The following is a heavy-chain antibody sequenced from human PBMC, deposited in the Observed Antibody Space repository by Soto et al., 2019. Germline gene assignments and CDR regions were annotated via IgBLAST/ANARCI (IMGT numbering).Heavy chain of an antibody. CDR2: IYYSGST. CDR1: GGSVTSYY. J-gene: IGHJ4*02. Sequence: PSETLSLTCTVSGGSVTSYYWSWIRQPPGKGMEWIADIYYSGSTNFNPSLKSRLTVSLDSSKKHFSLRLTSVTAADSAMYFCAREPYLPKARNDFWGQGTLVTVSS. CDR3: AREPYLPKARNDF. V-gene: IGHV4-59*02.